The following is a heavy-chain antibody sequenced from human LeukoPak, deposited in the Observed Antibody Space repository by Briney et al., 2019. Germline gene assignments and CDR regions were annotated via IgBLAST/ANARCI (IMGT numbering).Heavy chain of an antibody. CDR2: INPNSGGT. Sequence: ASVKVSCKXSGYTFTGYYMHWVRQAPGQGLEWMGWINPNSGGTNYAQKFQGRVTMTRDTSVSTAYVELSRLRSDDTAVYYCARDDGGYEAYFDYWGQGTLVTVSS. J-gene: IGHJ4*02. V-gene: IGHV1-2*02. CDR1: GYTFTGYY. D-gene: IGHD5-12*01. CDR3: ARDDGGYEAYFDY.